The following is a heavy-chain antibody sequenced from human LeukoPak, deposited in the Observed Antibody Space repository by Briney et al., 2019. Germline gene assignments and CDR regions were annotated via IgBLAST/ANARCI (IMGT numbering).Heavy chain of an antibody. J-gene: IGHJ4*02. CDR2: INHSGST. Sequence: SETLSLTCTVSGYSISSGYYWSWIRQPPGKGLEWIGEINHSGSTNYNPSLKSRVTMSVDTSKNQFSLKLSSVTAADTAVYYCARGKYYYGSGSYSFDYWGQGTLVTVSS. D-gene: IGHD3-10*01. V-gene: IGHV4-38-2*02. CDR3: ARGKYYYGSGSYSFDY. CDR1: GYSISSGYY.